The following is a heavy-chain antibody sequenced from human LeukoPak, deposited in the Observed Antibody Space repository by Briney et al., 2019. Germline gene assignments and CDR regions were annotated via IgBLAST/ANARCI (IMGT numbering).Heavy chain of an antibody. V-gene: IGHV3-30*18. J-gene: IGHJ6*02. CDR2: ISYDGSNK. Sequence: PGRSLRLSCAASGFTFSSYGMHWVRQAPGKGLEWVAVISYDGSNKYYADSVKGRFTISRDHSKNTLYLQMNSLRAEDTAVYYCAKSYGDYVYYYYYGMDVWGQGTTVTVSS. CDR3: AKSYGDYVYYYYYGMDV. D-gene: IGHD4-17*01. CDR1: GFTFSSYG.